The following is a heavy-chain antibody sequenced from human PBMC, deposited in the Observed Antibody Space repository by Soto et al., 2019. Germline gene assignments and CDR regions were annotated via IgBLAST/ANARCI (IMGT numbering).Heavy chain of an antibody. V-gene: IGHV3-48*02. CDR2: ISSSSSTI. CDR3: ARDLRVLLWFGEQPSFDY. CDR1: GFTFSSYS. D-gene: IGHD3-10*01. Sequence: GGSLRLSCAASGFTFSSYSMNWVRQAPGKGLEWVSYISSSSSTIYYADSVKGRFTISRGNAKNSLYLQMNSLRDEDTAVYYCARDLRVLLWFGEQPSFDYWGQGTLVTVSS. J-gene: IGHJ4*02.